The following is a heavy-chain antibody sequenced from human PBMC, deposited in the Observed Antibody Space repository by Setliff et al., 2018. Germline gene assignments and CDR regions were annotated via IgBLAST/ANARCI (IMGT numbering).Heavy chain of an antibody. CDR2: ISYDGSNK. CDR1: GFTFSSYG. CDR3: ARDLQAYYDILTGYPIYYYYGMDV. Sequence: GSLRLSCAASGFTFSSYGMHWVRQAPGKGLEWVAVISYDGSNKYYADSVKGRFTISRDNSKNTLYLQMNSLRAEDTAVYYCARDLQAYYDILTGYPIYYYYGMDVWGQGTTVTVSS. V-gene: IGHV3-30*19. J-gene: IGHJ6*02. D-gene: IGHD3-9*01.